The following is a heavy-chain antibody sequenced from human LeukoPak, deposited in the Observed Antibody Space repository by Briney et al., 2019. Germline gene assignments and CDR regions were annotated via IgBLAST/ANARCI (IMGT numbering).Heavy chain of an antibody. CDR2: ISTSSSSI. CDR3: ARDSSWGYSGGCFDY. CDR1: GFTFSRNS. Sequence: QPGGSLRLSCAASGFTFSRNSMNWVRQAPGKGLEWVSYISTSSSSIYYADSVKGRFTISRDNAKNSLYLQMNSLRDEDTAVYYCARDSSWGYSGGCFDYWGQGTLVTVSS. D-gene: IGHD6-19*01. V-gene: IGHV3-48*02. J-gene: IGHJ4*02.